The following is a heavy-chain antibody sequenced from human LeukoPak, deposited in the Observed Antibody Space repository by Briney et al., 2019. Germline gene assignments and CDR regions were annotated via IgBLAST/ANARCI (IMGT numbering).Heavy chain of an antibody. CDR3: ARQAAYGGRDY. V-gene: IGHV4-38-2*01. J-gene: IGHJ4*02. CDR2: IYHDGST. Sequence: SDTLSLTCAVSGYSISSGYYWGWIRQPPGKGLESIGSIYHDGSTYYNPSLNSRVTISIDTSNNQFSLNLSSVSAADTAVYYCARQAAYGGRDYWGQGTLVIVSS. CDR1: GYSISSGYY. D-gene: IGHD4-23*01.